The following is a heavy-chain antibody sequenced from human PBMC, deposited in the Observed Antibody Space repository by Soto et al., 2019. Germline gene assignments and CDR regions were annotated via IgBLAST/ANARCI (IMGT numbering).Heavy chain of an antibody. CDR2: MEPSTGRT. Sequence: ASVKVSCKASGYSLTSLDINWVRQTAGQGLEWMGWMEPSTGRTGYAQKFQGRVTMTRDTSINTAYMELTTLTSDDTAFYYCARGVSAGVDYWGQGTLVTVSS. CDR1: GYSLTSLD. CDR3: ARGVSAGVDY. V-gene: IGHV1-8*01. D-gene: IGHD1-26*01. J-gene: IGHJ4*02.